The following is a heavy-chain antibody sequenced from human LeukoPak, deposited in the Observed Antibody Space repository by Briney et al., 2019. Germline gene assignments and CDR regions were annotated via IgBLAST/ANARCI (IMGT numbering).Heavy chain of an antibody. CDR2: IYHSGST. V-gene: IGHV4-59*12. J-gene: IGHJ4*02. Sequence: PSETLSLTCTVSGGSISSYYWSWIRQPPGKGLEWIGYIYHSGSTYYNPSLKSRVTISVDRSKNQFSLKLSSVTAADTAVYYCARDSGYFFDYWGQGTLVTVSS. D-gene: IGHD3-10*01. CDR3: ARDSGYFFDY. CDR1: GGSISSYY.